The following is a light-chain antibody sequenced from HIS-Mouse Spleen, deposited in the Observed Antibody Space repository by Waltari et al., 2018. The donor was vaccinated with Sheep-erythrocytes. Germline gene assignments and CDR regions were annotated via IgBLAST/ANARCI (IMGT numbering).Light chain of an antibody. Sequence: SYELTQPPSVSVSPGQTARPTSSGDASPKQYAYWSQQKPSQAPVLVIYKDSERPSGIPERFSGSSSGTTVTLTISGVQAEDEADYYCQSADSSGTYYVFGTGTKVTVL. V-gene: IGLV3-25*03. CDR3: QSADSSGTYYV. J-gene: IGLJ1*01. CDR1: ASPKQY. CDR2: KDS.